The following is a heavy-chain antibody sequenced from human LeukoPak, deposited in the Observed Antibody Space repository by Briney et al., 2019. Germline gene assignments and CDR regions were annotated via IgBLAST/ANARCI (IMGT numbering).Heavy chain of an antibody. CDR1: GYTLTELS. Sequence: ASVTVSFKVSGYTLTELSMHWVRQAPGKGLAWMGGFDPEDGETIYAQKFQGRVTMTEDTSTDTAYMELSSLRSEDTAVYYCAIGVVPAAINFDYWGQGTLVTVSS. CDR3: AIGVVPAAINFDY. D-gene: IGHD2-2*01. V-gene: IGHV1-24*01. CDR2: FDPEDGET. J-gene: IGHJ4*02.